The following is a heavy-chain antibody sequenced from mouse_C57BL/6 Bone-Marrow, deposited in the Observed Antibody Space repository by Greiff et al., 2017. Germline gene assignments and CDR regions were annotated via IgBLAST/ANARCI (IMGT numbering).Heavy chain of an antibody. D-gene: IGHD1-1*01. CDR1: GFNIKDDY. Sequence: VQLQQSGAELVRPGASVKLSCTASGFNIKDDYMHWVKQRPEQGLEWIGWIDPENGDTECASKVQGKATITADTHSNTAYLHRSSLTYEDTAVYYCTPSITTVVDFDVWGTGTTDTDSA. CDR3: TPSITTVVDFDV. CDR2: IDPENGDT. V-gene: IGHV14-4*01. J-gene: IGHJ1*03.